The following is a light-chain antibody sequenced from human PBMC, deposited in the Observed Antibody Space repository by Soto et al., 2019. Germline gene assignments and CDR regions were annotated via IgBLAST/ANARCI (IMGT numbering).Light chain of an antibody. CDR2: EVS. CDR1: SSDVGGYNY. CDR3: TSYAGSNHLL. J-gene: IGLJ3*02. V-gene: IGLV2-8*01. Sequence: QSVLTQPPSASGSPGQSVTISCTGNSSDVGGYNYVSWYQQHPGKAPKLMIYEVSKRPSGVPDRFSGSKSGNTASLTVSGLQSEDEADYYCTSYAGSNHLLFGGGTKLTVL.